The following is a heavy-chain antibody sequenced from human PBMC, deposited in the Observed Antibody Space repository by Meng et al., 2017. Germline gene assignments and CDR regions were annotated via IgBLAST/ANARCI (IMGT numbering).Heavy chain of an antibody. J-gene: IGHJ4*02. D-gene: IGHD3-22*01. V-gene: IGHV3-33*01. CDR1: GFTFSSYG. Sequence: GESLKISCAASGFTFSSYGMHWVRQAPGKGLEWVAVIWYDGSNKYYADSVKGRFTISRDNAKNSLYLQMNSLRAEDTAVYYCARDNRIWDYYDSSGYYLSYYFDCWGQGTLVTVSS. CDR3: ARDNRIWDYYDSSGYYLSYYFDC. CDR2: IWYDGSNK.